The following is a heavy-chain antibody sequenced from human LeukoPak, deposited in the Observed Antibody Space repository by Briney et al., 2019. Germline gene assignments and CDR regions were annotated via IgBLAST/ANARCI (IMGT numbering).Heavy chain of an antibody. CDR1: GGSFSGYY. J-gene: IGHJ5*02. D-gene: IGHD5-18*01. Sequence: SETLSLTCAVYGGSFSGYYWSWIRQPPGKGLEWIGEINHSGSTNYNPSLKSRVTISVDTSKNQFSLKLSSVTAADTAVYYCARLGDSFQYNWFDPWGQGTLVTVSS. CDR2: INHSGST. CDR3: ARLGDSFQYNWFDP. V-gene: IGHV4-34*01.